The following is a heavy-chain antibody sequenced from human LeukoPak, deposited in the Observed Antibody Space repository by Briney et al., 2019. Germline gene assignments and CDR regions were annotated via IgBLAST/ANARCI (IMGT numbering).Heavy chain of an antibody. CDR3: ARDRWGYYYYDSSGYKDAPEY. CDR2: ISYDGSNK. CDR1: GFTFSSYG. J-gene: IGHJ4*02. D-gene: IGHD3-22*01. V-gene: IGHV3-30*03. Sequence: GGSLRLSCAASGFTFSSYGMHWVRQAPGKGLEWVAVISYDGSNKYYADSVKGRFTISRDNSKNTLYLQMNSLKTEDTAVYYCARDRWGYYYYDSSGYKDAPEYWGQGTLVTVSS.